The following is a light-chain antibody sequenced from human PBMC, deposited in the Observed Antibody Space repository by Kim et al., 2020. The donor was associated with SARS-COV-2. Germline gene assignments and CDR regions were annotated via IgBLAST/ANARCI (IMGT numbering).Light chain of an antibody. Sequence: SYELTQPPSVSVSPGQTASITCSGDKLGDKYACWYQQKPGQSPVLVIYQDSKRPSGIPERFSGSNSGNTATLNISGTQAMDEADYYCQAWDSSWVFGGGTQLTVL. CDR2: QDS. V-gene: IGLV3-1*01. CDR3: QAWDSSWV. J-gene: IGLJ3*02. CDR1: KLGDKY.